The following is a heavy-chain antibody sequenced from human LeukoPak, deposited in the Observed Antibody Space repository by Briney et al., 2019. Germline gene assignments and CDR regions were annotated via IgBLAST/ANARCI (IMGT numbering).Heavy chain of an antibody. CDR1: GFTFSSYD. CDR3: ARGHGSGSYLPYGMDV. Sequence: GSLRLSCAASGFTFSSYDMHWVRQATGKGLEWVSAIGTAGDPYYPGSVKGRFTISRENAKNSLYLQMNSLRAGDTAVYYCARGHGSGSYLPYGMDVWGKGTTVTVSS. J-gene: IGHJ6*04. V-gene: IGHV3-13*05. CDR2: IGTAGDP. D-gene: IGHD3-10*01.